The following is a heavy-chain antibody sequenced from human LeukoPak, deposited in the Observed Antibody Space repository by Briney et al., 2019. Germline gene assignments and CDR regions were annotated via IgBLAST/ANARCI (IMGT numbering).Heavy chain of an antibody. CDR3: ARDSSGYVSWFDP. J-gene: IGHJ5*02. CDR1: GYTLTELS. CDR2: FDPEDGET. V-gene: IGHV1-24*01. Sequence: ASVKVSCKVSGYTLTELSMHWVRQAPGKGLEWMGGFDPEDGETIYAQKFQGRVTMTRDTSISTAYMELSRLRSDDTAVYYCARDSSGYVSWFDPWGQGTLVTVSS. D-gene: IGHD3-22*01.